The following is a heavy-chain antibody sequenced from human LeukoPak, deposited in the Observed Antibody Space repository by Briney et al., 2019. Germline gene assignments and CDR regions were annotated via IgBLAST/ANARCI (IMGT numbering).Heavy chain of an antibody. J-gene: IGHJ4*02. V-gene: IGHV3-74*03. CDR2: ISDDGWIT. CDR1: GFTFSRDW. CDR3: VRRYYEYNVYDRHFDY. Sequence: GGSVRLSCAASGFTFSRDWLHWVRQAPGKGLVWVSRISDDGWITTYEDSVKGRFTISRVNAKSMVFLQMNSLRAEDTAFYFCVRRYYEYNVYDRHFDYWGQGILVTVSS. D-gene: IGHD5/OR15-5a*01.